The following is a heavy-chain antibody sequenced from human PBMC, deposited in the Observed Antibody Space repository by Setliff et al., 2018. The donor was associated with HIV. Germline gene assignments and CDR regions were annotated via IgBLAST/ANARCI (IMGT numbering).Heavy chain of an antibody. D-gene: IGHD5-12*01. Sequence: ASVKVSCKASGYTFTDFYIHWMRQAPGQGLGWMGRINPKSGVANYLKRFEGRVTMTSDTSTNTAYMELIRPRFDDTAVYYCARAHYLVAETRNWFDPWGQGTLVTVSS. J-gene: IGHJ5*02. CDR3: ARAHYLVAETRNWFDP. V-gene: IGHV1-2*06. CDR1: GYTFTDFY. CDR2: INPKSGVA.